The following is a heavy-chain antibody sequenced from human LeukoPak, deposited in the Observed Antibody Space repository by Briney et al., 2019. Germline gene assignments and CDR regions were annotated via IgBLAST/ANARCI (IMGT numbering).Heavy chain of an antibody. D-gene: IGHD3-9*01. CDR2: IYYSGST. CDR3: AREYYDILNWVSWFVP. CDR1: GGSISSYY. Sequence: SETLSLTCTVSGGSISSYYWSWIRQPPGKGLEWIGYIYYSGSTNYNPSLKSRVTISVDTSKNQFSLKLSSVTAADTAVYYCAREYYDILNWVSWFVPWGQGTLVTVSS. J-gene: IGHJ5*02. V-gene: IGHV4-59*01.